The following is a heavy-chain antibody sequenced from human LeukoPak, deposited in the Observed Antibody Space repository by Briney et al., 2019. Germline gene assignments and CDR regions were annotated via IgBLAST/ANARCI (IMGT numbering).Heavy chain of an antibody. CDR2: ICYSGST. D-gene: IGHD3-16*01. CDR1: GCSISSYY. Sequence: PSETLSLTCTASGCSISSYYWSWIRQPPGKGLEWIGDICYSGSTTYNPSLKSRVTISVDTSKNQCSLKLSSVTAADTAVYYCARGNMITFGGRIVMDWFDPWGQGTLVTVSS. CDR3: ARGNMITFGGRIVMDWFDP. V-gene: IGHV4-59*01. J-gene: IGHJ5*02.